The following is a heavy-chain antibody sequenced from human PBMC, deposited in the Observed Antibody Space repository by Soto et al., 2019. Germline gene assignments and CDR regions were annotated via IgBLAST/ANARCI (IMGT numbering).Heavy chain of an antibody. CDR2: INPNSGGT. CDR1: GYTFTGYY. CDR3: VRDPGIAAAGRYYYYGMDV. Sequence: ASVKVSCKASGYTFTGYYMHWVRQAPGQGLEWMGWINPNSGGTNYAQKFQGWVTMTRDTSISTAYMELSRLRSDDTAVYYCVRDPGIAAAGRYYYYGMDVWGQGTTVTVSS. D-gene: IGHD6-13*01. V-gene: IGHV1-2*04. J-gene: IGHJ6*02.